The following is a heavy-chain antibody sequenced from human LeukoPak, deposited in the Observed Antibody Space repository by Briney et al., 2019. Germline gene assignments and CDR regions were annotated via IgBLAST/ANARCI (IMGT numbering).Heavy chain of an antibody. D-gene: IGHD3-3*01. CDR2: ISWNSGSI. CDR3: AKDVFPYYDFWSGFQDAFDI. V-gene: IGHV3-9*01. CDR1: GFTFDDYA. J-gene: IGHJ3*02. Sequence: GGSLRLSCAASGFTFDDYAMHWVRQAPGKGLEWVSGISWNSGSIGYADSVKGRFTISRDNAKNSLYLQMNSLRAEDTALYYCAKDVFPYYDFWSGFQDAFDIWGQGTIVTVSS.